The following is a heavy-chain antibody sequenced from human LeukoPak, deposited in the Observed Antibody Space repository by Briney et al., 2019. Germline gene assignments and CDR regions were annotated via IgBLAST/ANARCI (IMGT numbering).Heavy chain of an antibody. CDR1: GGTFSSYA. J-gene: IGHJ5*02. D-gene: IGHD3-22*01. CDR2: IIHIFGTA. CDR3: ARAEPDYYDSSGSINWFDP. V-gene: IGHV1-69*13. Sequence: SVKVSCKASGGTFSSYAISWVRQAPGQGLEWMGGIIHIFGTANYAQKFQGRVTITADESTSTAYMELSSPRSEDTAVYYCARAEPDYYDSSGSINWFDPWGQGTLVTVSS.